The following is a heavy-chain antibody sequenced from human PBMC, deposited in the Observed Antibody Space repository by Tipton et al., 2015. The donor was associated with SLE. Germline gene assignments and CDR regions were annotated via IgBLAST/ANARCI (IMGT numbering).Heavy chain of an antibody. Sequence: SLRLSCAASGFPFSFYAMNWVRQAPGKGLEWVSTISGSGVDTYYADSVKGRFTISRDNSKNTLYLQMNSLRAEDTAVYYCAKSSGWGPYSLDHWGQGTLVTVCS. CDR2: ISGSGVDT. D-gene: IGHD6-19*01. V-gene: IGHV3-23*01. J-gene: IGHJ4*02. CDR3: AKSSGWGPYSLDH. CDR1: GFPFSFYA.